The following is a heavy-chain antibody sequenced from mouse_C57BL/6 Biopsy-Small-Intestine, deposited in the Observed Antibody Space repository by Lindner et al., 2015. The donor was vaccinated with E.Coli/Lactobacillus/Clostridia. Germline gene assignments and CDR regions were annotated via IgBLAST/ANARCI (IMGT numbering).Heavy chain of an antibody. Sequence: VQLQESGAELVRPGASVKLSCTTSGFNIKDDYIHWVKQRPEQGLEWIGRVDPANSNTKYVPKFQDKATITAGTSSNTAFLQLSSLTSEDTAIYYCATFGNYPFAFWGQGTLVTVSA. J-gene: IGHJ3*01. CDR3: ATFGNYPFAF. CDR1: GFNIKDDY. V-gene: IGHV14-3*01. D-gene: IGHD2-1*01. CDR2: VDPANSNT.